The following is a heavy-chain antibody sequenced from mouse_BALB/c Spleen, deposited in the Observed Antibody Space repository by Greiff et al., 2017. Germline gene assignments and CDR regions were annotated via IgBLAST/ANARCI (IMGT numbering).Heavy chain of an antibody. J-gene: IGHJ3*01. Sequence: EVKVVESGGGLVQPGESLKLSCESNEYEFPSHDMSWVRKTPEKRLELVAAINSDGGSTYYPDTMERRFIISRDNTKKTLYLQMSSLRSEDTALYYCARGYYGYGWFAYWGQGTLVTVSA. D-gene: IGHD1-2*01. CDR3: ARGYYGYGWFAY. V-gene: IGHV5-2*01. CDR2: INSDGGST. CDR1: EYEFPSHD.